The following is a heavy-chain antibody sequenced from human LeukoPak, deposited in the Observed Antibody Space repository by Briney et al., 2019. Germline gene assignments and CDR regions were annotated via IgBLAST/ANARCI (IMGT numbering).Heavy chain of an antibody. J-gene: IGHJ6*04. D-gene: IGHD5-18*01. CDR3: AKSGYGFGYGWDVAV. CDR1: GYPFTAYF. Sequence: ASVKVSCRASGYPFTAYFIYWVRQAPGQGLEWMGWINPNGGGTNSAQKFQDRVTMTRDTSISTVYMELSSLRSDDTAVYYCAKSGYGFGYGWDVAVWGKGTTVTVSS. CDR2: INPNGGGT. V-gene: IGHV1-2*02.